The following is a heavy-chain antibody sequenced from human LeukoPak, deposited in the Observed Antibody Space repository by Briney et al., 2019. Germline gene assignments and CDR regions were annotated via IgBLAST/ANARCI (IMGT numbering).Heavy chain of an antibody. V-gene: IGHV3-21*05. D-gene: IGHD6-13*01. CDR3: ARVGSLAAAGTPDY. CDR1: GLTFSRYW. Sequence: GGSLRLSCAASGLTFSRYWMNWVRQAPGKGLEWVSYISSTGSHTTYADSVKGRFTISRDNAKNSLSLQVNSLRADDTAVYYCARVGSLAAAGTPDYWGQGTLVTVSS. CDR2: ISSTGSHT. J-gene: IGHJ4*02.